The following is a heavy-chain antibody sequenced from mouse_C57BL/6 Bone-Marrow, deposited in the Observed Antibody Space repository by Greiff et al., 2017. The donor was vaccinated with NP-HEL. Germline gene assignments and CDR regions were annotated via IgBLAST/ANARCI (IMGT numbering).Heavy chain of an antibody. CDR1: GYTFTSYW. J-gene: IGHJ4*01. Sequence: QVQLKESGAELAKPGASVKLSCKASGYTFTSYWMHWVKQRPGQGLEWIGYINPSSGYTKYNQKFKGKATLTADKSSSTAYMQLSSLTYADSAVYYCARWGTTVAKDYWGQGNSVTVTS. CDR2: INPSSGYT. V-gene: IGHV1-7*01. CDR3: ARWGTTVAKDY. D-gene: IGHD2-14*01.